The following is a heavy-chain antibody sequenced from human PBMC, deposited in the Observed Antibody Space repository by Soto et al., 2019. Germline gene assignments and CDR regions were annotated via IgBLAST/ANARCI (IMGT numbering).Heavy chain of an antibody. V-gene: IGHV1-18*01. D-gene: IGHD3-3*01. CDR2: ISAYNGNT. CDR1: GYTFTSYG. J-gene: IGHJ4*02. CDR3: AKVYLIFGVLMPESFDY. Sequence: ASVKVSCKASGYTFTSYGISWVRQAPGQGLEWMGWISAYNGNTNYAQKLQGRVTMTTDTSTSTAYMELRSLRSDDTAVYYCAKVYLIFGVLMPESFDYWGQGTLVTVSS.